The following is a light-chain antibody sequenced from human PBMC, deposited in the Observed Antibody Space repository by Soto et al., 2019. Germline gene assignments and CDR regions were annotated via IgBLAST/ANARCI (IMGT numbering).Light chain of an antibody. CDR2: GAS. Sequence: EIVLTQSPVTLSLSPGERVTLSCRASQTFSSSYLAWYQQKPGQAPRLLIYGASSRATGIPDRFSGSVSGTDYTLTISRLQPEDFAVYYCQQFGSSLWTFGQGTKVDIK. J-gene: IGKJ1*01. CDR3: QQFGSSLWT. V-gene: IGKV3-20*01. CDR1: QTFSSSY.